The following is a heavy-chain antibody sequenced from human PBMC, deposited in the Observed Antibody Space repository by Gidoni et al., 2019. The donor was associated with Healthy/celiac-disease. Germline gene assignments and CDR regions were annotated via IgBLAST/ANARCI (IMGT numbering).Heavy chain of an antibody. D-gene: IGHD1-7*01. CDR2: IYYSGST. CDR1: VGSISSGDYY. CDR3: AREGNWNYLGRGVLN. V-gene: IGHV4-30-4*01. J-gene: IGHJ4*02. Sequence: QVQLQESGPGLVKPSQPLSLTCTVSVGSISSGDYYWSWIRQPPGKGLEWIGYIYYSGSTYYNPSLKSRGTISVDTSKNQFSLKLSSVTAADTAVYYCAREGNWNYLGRGVLNWGQGTLVTVSS.